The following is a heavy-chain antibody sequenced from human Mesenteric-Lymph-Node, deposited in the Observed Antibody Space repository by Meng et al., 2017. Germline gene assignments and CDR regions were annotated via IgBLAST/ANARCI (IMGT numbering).Heavy chain of an antibody. CDR2: ISSDGSTK. D-gene: IGHD2-15*01. CDR1: GFTFSTYA. CDR3: ARSSGGSCYSFVDS. Sequence: VQLVESGGGVVQPGRSLRLSCAASGFTFSTYAMHWVRQAPGKGLEWVAAISSDGSTKYYADSVKGRFTISGDNSENTLYLQMNSLRAEDTALYHCARSSGGSCYSFVDSWGRGTLVTVSS. V-gene: IGHV3-30*01. J-gene: IGHJ4*02.